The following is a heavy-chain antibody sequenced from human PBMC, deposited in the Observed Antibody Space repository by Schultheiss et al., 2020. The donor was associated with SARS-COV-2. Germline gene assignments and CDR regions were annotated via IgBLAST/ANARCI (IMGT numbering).Heavy chain of an antibody. V-gene: IGHV4-31*02. D-gene: IGHD3-3*01. Sequence: SQTLSLTCSVSGAAVSSNYWTWIRQAPGKRLEWIGYIYHTGSTYYNPSLRSRVNMSVDTSENRFSLTLTSVTAADTAVYYCARGGAALRFPGDFWGQGALVTVSS. CDR1: GAAVSSNY. J-gene: IGHJ4*02. CDR2: IYHTGST. CDR3: ARGGAALRFPGDF.